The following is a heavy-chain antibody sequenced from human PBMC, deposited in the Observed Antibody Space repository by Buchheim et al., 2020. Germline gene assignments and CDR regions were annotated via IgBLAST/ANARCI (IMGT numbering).Heavy chain of an antibody. D-gene: IGHD1-26*01. CDR1: GGSISSGGYS. V-gene: IGHV4-30-2*01. CDR3: ARGGGDSPGSSGMDV. CDR2: IYHSGST. J-gene: IGHJ6*02. Sequence: QLQLQESGSGLVKPSQTLSLTCAVSGGSISSGGYSWSWIRQPPGKGLEWIGYIYHSGSTYYNPSLKSRVTISVDRSKNQFSRKRSSVTAADTAVYYCARGGGDSPGSSGMDVWGQGTT.